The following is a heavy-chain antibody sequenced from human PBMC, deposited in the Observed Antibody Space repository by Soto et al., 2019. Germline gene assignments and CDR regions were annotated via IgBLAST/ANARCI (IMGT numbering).Heavy chain of an antibody. CDR2: ISSSSSTI. CDR1: GFTRSSYS. D-gene: IGHD1-1*01. J-gene: IGHJ5*02. V-gene: IGHV3-48*01. Sequence: GSLRPSCAASGFTRSSYSMNWVRQAPGKGLEWVSYISSSSSTIYYADSVKGRFTISRDNAKNSLYLQMNSLRAEDTAVYYCARAALYNWNDVSWFDPWGQGT. CDR3: ARAALYNWNDVSWFDP.